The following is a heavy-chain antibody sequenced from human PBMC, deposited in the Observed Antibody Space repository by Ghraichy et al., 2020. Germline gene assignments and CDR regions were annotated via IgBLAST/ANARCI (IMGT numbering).Heavy chain of an antibody. CDR1: DDSISSHH. J-gene: IGHJ3*02. CDR3: ARWGTTSGLFLSAFDM. D-gene: IGHD3-3*01. V-gene: IGHV4-59*11. Sequence: SETLSLTCSVSDDSISSHHWNWIRQPPGKQLEWIGFAYYTGSTRYNPSLKSRVTMSVDTSKKQFSLKLTSVTAADTAVYYCARWGTTSGLFLSAFDMWGPGKRVTVSS. CDR2: AYYTGST.